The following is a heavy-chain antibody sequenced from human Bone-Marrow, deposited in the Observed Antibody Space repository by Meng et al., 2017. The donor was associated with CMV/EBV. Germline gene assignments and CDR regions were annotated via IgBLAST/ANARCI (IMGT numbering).Heavy chain of an antibody. CDR3: ARVTPPYYDFWSGYYIEYYFDY. CDR1: GFTFSSYG. J-gene: IGHJ4*02. Sequence: GGSLRLSCAASGFTFSSYGMHWVRQAPGKGLEWVAFIRYDGSNKYYADSVKGRFTISRDNAKNTLYLQMNSLRAEDTAVYYCARVTPPYYDFWSGYYIEYYFDYWGQGTLVTVSS. D-gene: IGHD3-3*01. V-gene: IGHV3-30*02. CDR2: IRYDGSNK.